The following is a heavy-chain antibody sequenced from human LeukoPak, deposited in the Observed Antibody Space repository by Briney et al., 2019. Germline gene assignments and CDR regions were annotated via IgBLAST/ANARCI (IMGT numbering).Heavy chain of an antibody. J-gene: IGHJ6*02. CDR1: GFTFSDYY. D-gene: IGHD3-10*01. CDR2: ISSSGSTI. Sequence: PGGSLRLSCAASGFTFSDYYMSWIRQAPGKGLEWVSYISSSGSTIYYADSVKGRFTISRDNAKNSLYLQMNSLRAEDTAVYYCARAPRGFGELSRHYYGMDVWGQGTTVTVSS. CDR3: ARAPRGFGELSRHYYGMDV. V-gene: IGHV3-11*01.